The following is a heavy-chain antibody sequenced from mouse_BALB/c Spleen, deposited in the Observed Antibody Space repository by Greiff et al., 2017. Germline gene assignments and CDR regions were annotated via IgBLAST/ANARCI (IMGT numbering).Heavy chain of an antibody. CDR2: IDPANGNT. J-gene: IGHJ3*01. CDR3: AKAYYGNYAGFAY. Sequence: VQLKESGAELVKPGASVKLSCTASGFNIKDTYMHWVKQRPEQGLEWIGRIDPANGNTKYDPKFQGKATITADTSSNTAYLQLSSLTSEDTAVYYCAKAYYGNYAGFAYWGQGTLVTVSA. CDR1: GFNIKDTY. D-gene: IGHD2-10*01. V-gene: IGHV14-3*02.